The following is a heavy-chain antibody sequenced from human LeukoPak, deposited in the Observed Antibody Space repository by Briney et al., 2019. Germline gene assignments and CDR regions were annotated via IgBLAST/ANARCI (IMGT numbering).Heavy chain of an antibody. D-gene: IGHD3-22*01. J-gene: IGHJ4*02. CDR1: GFTFSSYS. CDR3: ARDRPNYYGSNGHYYRRDGDY. CDR2: ISSSSSYI. V-gene: IGHV3-21*04. Sequence: GGPLRLSCAASGFTFSSYSMNWVRQAPGKGLEWVSSISSSSSYIYYADSVKGRFTISRDNAKNSLYLQMNSLRVEDTAVYFCARDRPNYYGSNGHYYRRDGDYWGQGTLVTVSS.